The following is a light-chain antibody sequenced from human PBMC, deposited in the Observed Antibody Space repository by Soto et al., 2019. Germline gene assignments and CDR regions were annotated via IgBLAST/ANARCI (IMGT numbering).Light chain of an antibody. CDR2: DAS. Sequence: DIQMTQSPSTLSASVGDRDTITCRASQSISSWLAWYQQKPGKAPKLLIYDASSLESGVPSRFSGSAAETEFTLTSSSRQPDDFVTYYCQQYNSDPRTFGQGTKVEIK. V-gene: IGKV1-5*01. J-gene: IGKJ1*01. CDR1: QSISSW. CDR3: QQYNSDPRT.